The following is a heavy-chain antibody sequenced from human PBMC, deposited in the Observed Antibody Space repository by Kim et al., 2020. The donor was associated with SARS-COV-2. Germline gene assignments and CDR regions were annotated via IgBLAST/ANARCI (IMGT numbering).Heavy chain of an antibody. CDR1: GFTFSTYS. D-gene: IGHD5-18*01. CDR2: ISNSRGTI. Sequence: GGSLRLSCAASGFTFSTYSMNWVRQAPGKGLEWVSYISNSRGTIYYADSVTGRFTISRDNAKNSLCLQMNSLRNEDTAVYYCARVRGYSYGYIDYWGQGTLVTVSS. J-gene: IGHJ4*02. V-gene: IGHV3-48*02. CDR3: ARVRGYSYGYIDY.